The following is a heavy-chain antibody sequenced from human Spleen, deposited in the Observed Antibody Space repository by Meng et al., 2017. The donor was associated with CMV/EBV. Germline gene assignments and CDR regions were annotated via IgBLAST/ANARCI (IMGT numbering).Heavy chain of an antibody. J-gene: IGHJ4*02. CDR1: GYSFTSYW. Sequence: GGSLRLSCKGSGYSFTSYWIGWVRQMPGKGLEWMGIIYPGDSDTRYSPSFQGQVTISADKSSSTAYLQWSSLKASDTATYYCARGSTVVSGMDYWGQGTLVTVSS. CDR2: IYPGDSDT. CDR3: ARGSTVVSGMDY. V-gene: IGHV5-51*01. D-gene: IGHD4-23*01.